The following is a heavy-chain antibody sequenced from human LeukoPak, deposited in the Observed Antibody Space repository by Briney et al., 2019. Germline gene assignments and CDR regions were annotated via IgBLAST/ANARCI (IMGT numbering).Heavy chain of an antibody. CDR1: GFTFSSYW. CDR3: AKKDQTFDY. D-gene: IGHD2-2*01. CDR2: INTDGSST. J-gene: IGHJ4*02. Sequence: GGSLRLSCAASGFTFSSYWMHWVRQAPGKGLVWVSRINTDGSSTSYADSVKGRFTISRDNSKNTLYLQMNSLRAEDTAVYYCAKKDQTFDYWGQGTLVTVSS. V-gene: IGHV3-74*01.